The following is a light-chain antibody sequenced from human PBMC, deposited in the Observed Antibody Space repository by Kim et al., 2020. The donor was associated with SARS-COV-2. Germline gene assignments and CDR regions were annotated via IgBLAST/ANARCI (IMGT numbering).Light chain of an antibody. CDR3: QQYYSTPT. CDR1: QTVLYNNKNY. V-gene: IGKV4-1*01. J-gene: IGKJ5*01. Sequence: DIVMTQSPDSVAVSLGERATINCKASQTVLYNNKNYIAWYQHKPGQPPKLLIYWASARESGAPDRFSGSGSGTDFALTLSSLQAEDVAVYYCQQYYSTPTFGQGTRLEIK. CDR2: WAS.